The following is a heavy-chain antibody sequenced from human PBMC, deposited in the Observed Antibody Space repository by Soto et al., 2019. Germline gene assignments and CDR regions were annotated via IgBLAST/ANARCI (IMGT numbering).Heavy chain of an antibody. D-gene: IGHD3-10*01. CDR1: GGTFSSYA. CDR3: PRAGYGEIGYYGSGSYYTH. J-gene: IGHJ4*01. V-gene: IGHV1-69*12. CDR2: IIPIFGTA. Sequence: QVQLVQSGAEVKKPGSSVKVSCKASGGTFSSYAISWVRQAPGQGLEWMGGIIPIFGTANYAQKFQGRVTITADESTSTAYMELSSMRAENTAMYYSPRAGYGEIGYYGSGSYYTHWGHGTLVTVSS.